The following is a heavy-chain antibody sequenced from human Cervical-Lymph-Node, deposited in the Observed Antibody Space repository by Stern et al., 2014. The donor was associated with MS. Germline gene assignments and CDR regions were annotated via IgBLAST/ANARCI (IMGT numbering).Heavy chain of an antibody. Sequence: VQLVESGGGLVQPGGSLTLSCVVSGFNSGDHGMHWVRHAPGKGLGGVSGILLISGKTGYADSVKGRFTISRDMAKNSLYLHMNSLRSEDTALYYCGKDLTPGGMDVWGQGTTVTVSS. D-gene: IGHD4-23*01. J-gene: IGHJ6*02. V-gene: IGHV3-9*02. CDR1: GFNSGDHG. CDR3: GKDLTPGGMDV. CDR2: ILLISGKT.